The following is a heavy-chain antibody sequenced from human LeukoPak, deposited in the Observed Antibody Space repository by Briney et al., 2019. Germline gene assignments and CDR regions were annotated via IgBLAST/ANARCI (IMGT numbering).Heavy chain of an antibody. J-gene: IGHJ3*02. CDR3: ARPVYYYDSSGYPTHAFDI. CDR2: IYPGDSDT. V-gene: IGHV5-51*01. D-gene: IGHD3-22*01. Sequence: GESLKISCKGSGYSFTSYWIGWVRQMPGKGLGWMGIIYPGDSDTRYSPSFQGQVTISADKSISTAYLQWSSLKASDTAMYYCARPVYYYDSSGYPTHAFDIWGQGTMVTVSS. CDR1: GYSFTSYW.